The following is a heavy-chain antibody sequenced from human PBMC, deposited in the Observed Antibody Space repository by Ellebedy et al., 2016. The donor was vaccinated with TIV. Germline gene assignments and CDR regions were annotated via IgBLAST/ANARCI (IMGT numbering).Heavy chain of an antibody. D-gene: IGHD3-9*01. CDR1: GFTFSSYS. J-gene: IGHJ4*02. CDR2: ISSSSSTI. CDR3: TKRGDSRYFDN. V-gene: IGHV3-48*01. Sequence: GESLKISCAASGFTFSSYSMNWVRQAPGKGLEWVSYISSSSSTIYYADSVKGRFTISRDNSKNTLYLQMNSLRAEDTALYYCTKRGDSRYFDNWGQGTLVTVSS.